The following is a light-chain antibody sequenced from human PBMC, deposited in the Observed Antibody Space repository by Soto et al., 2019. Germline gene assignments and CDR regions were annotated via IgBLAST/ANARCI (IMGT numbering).Light chain of an antibody. J-gene: IGKJ1*01. CDR2: TAS. Sequence: DIQLTQSPAFLSASVGDRVTIACRASQGVSSYLAWFQQRPGKAPKLLIYTASTLQSGVPSRFSGSGSGTEFTLTISSLRPEDFATYYCQQHNSYSQTFGQGTKVDI. CDR3: QQHNSYSQT. CDR1: QGVSSY. V-gene: IGKV1-9*01.